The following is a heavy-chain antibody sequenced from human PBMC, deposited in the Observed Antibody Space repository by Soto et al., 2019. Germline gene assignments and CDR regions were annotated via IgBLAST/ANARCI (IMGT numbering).Heavy chain of an antibody. CDR1: GGSFSGYY. V-gene: IGHV4-34*01. D-gene: IGHD3-3*01. Sequence: ETLSLTCAVYGGSFSGYYWSWIRQPPGKGLEWIGEINHSGSTNYNPSLKSRVTISVDTSKNQFSLKLSSVTAADTAVYYCAATIFGVVIIFNYWGQGTLVTVSS. CDR3: AATIFGVVIIFNY. CDR2: INHSGST. J-gene: IGHJ4*02.